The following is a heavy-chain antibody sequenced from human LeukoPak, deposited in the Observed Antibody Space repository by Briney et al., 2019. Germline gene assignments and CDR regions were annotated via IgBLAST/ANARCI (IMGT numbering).Heavy chain of an antibody. D-gene: IGHD3-16*01. CDR2: IYHSGST. Sequence: MPSESLSLTCTVSGGSISSGGYYWSWIRQPPGKGLEWIGYIYHSGSTNYNPSLKSRVTISVDTSKNQFSLKLSSVTAADTAVYYCARVQEVGVDPWGQGTLVTVSS. CDR1: GGSISSGGYY. V-gene: IGHV4-61*08. J-gene: IGHJ5*02. CDR3: ARVQEVGVDP.